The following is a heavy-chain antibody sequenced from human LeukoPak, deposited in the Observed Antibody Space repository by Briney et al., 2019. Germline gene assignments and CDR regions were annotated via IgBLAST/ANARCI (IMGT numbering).Heavy chain of an antibody. J-gene: IGHJ6*02. CDR2: ISSSSSYI. V-gene: IGHV3-21*01. Sequence: GGSLRLSCAASGFTFSSYSMNWVRQAPGKGLEWVSSISSSSSYIYYADSVKGRFTISRDNSKNTLYLQMNSLRTEDTAVYYCAREPKPYYYYYGMDVWGQGTTVTVSS. CDR3: AREPKPYYYYYGMDV. D-gene: IGHD1-14*01. CDR1: GFTFSSYS.